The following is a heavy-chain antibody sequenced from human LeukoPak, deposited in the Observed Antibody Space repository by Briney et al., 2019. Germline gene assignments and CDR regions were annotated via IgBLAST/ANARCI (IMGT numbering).Heavy chain of an antibody. CDR1: GGSISSYY. D-gene: IGHD5-24*01. V-gene: IGHV4-59*01. Sequence: PSETLSLTCTVSGGSISSYYWSWIRQPPGKGLEWIGYIYYSGSTNYNPSLKSRVTISVDTSKNQSSLKLSSVTAADTAVYYCARALGDGYNSPFDYWGQGTLVTVSS. J-gene: IGHJ4*02. CDR3: ARALGDGYNSPFDY. CDR2: IYYSGST.